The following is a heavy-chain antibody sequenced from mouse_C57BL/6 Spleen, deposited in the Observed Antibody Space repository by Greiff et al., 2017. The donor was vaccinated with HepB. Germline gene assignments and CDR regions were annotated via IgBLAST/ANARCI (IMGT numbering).Heavy chain of an antibody. D-gene: IGHD3-2*02. Sequence: DVKLQESGPGLVKPSQSLSLTCSVTGYSITSGYYWNWIRQFPGNKLEWMGYISYDGSNNYNPSLKNRISITRDTSKNQFFLKLNSVTTEDTATYYGARALDSSGVYAMDYWGQGTSVTVSS. CDR2: ISYDGSN. J-gene: IGHJ4*01. V-gene: IGHV3-6*01. CDR3: ARALDSSGVYAMDY. CDR1: GYSITSGYY.